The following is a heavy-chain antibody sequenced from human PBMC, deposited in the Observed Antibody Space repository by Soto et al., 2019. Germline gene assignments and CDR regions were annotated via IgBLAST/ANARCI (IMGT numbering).Heavy chain of an antibody. V-gene: IGHV3-72*01. J-gene: IGHJ4*02. CDR3: ANSLGGNGH. CDR1: GFTFSDHY. Sequence: EVQLVESGGGLVQPGGSLRLSCAASGFTFSDHYMDWVRQAPGKGLEWVGRIRNKRNSYTTEYAASVKDRFTISRDDSQNSLYLQMNSLKTEDTAVYWCANSLGGNGHWGQGTLVTVSS. D-gene: IGHD2-15*01. CDR2: IRNKRNSYTT.